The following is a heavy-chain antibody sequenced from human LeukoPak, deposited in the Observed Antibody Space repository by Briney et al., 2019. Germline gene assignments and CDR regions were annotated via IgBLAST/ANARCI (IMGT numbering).Heavy chain of an antibody. J-gene: IGHJ4*02. D-gene: IGHD5-18*01. CDR1: GGSISSSSYC. CDR2: IYYSGST. Sequence: SETLSLTCTVSGGSISSSSYCWGWIRQPPGKGLEWIGSIYYSGSTYYNPSLKSRVTISVDTSKNQFSLKLSSVTAADTAVYYCARTGGTWIQLWFFDYWGQGTLVTVSS. V-gene: IGHV4-39*07. CDR3: ARTGGTWIQLWFFDY.